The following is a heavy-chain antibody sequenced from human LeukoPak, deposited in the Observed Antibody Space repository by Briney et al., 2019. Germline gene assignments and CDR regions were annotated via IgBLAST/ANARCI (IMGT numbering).Heavy chain of an antibody. V-gene: IGHV4-39*07. J-gene: IGHJ4*02. CDR1: GGSISSSSYY. CDR2: IYYSGST. CDR3: ASDSGSYGYFDY. Sequence: SETLSLTCTVSGGSISSSSYYWGWIRQPPGKGLEWIGSIYYSGSTYYNPSLKSRVTISVDTSKNQFSLKLSSVTAADTAVYYCASDSGSYGYFDYWGQGTLVTVSS. D-gene: IGHD3-10*01.